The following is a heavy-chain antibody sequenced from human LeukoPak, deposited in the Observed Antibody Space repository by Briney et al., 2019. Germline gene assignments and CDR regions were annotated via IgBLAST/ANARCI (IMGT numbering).Heavy chain of an antibody. CDR1: GYTFTSYG. CDR3: ARVIRAAMVTD. V-gene: IGHV1-18*01. D-gene: IGHD5-18*01. J-gene: IGHJ4*02. CDR2: ISAYNGNT. Sequence: ASVKVSCKASGYTFTSYGISWVRQAPGQGLEWMGWISAYNGNTNYAQKLQGRVTMTRDTSTSTVYMELSSLRSEDTAVYYCARVIRAAMVTDWGQGTLVTVSS.